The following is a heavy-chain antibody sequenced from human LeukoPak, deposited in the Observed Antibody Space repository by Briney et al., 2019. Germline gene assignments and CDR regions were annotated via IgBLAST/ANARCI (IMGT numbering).Heavy chain of an antibody. CDR3: ARVNIAVAGNFDY. J-gene: IGHJ4*02. D-gene: IGHD6-19*01. CDR2: IYHSGST. CDR1: GXSISSXXX. Sequence: VSGXSISSXXXXSGGRXXXXXGLEWIGEIYHSGSTNYNPSLKSRVTISVDKSKNQFSLKLSSVTAADTAVYYCARVNIAVAGNFDYWGQGTLVTVSS. V-gene: IGHV4-4*02.